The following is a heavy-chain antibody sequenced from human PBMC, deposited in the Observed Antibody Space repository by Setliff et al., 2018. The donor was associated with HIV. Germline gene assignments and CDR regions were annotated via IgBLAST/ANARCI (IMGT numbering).Heavy chain of an antibody. Sequence: GESLTISREASGFIFSTYGMHWVRQAPGKGLEWVAFIRSDETNKYYSDSVKGRFTISRDTSKNTLFLQINSLRPEDTAVYYCARISVASRYNSDMDVWGKGTTVTVSS. CDR1: GFIFSTYG. J-gene: IGHJ6*03. V-gene: IGHV3-30*02. CDR2: IRSDETNK. CDR3: ARISVASRYNSDMDV. D-gene: IGHD5-12*01.